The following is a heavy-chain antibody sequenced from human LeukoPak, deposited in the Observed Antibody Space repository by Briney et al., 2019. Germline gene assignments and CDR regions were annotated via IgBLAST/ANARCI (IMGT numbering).Heavy chain of an antibody. CDR1: GYTFTGYY. D-gene: IGHD3-22*01. Sequence: VASVKVSCKASGYTFTGYYMHWVRQAPGQGLEWMGWINSNSGGTNYAQKFQGRVTMTRDTSISTAYMELSRLRSDDTAVYYCARGDDSGYYFDYWGQGTLVTVSS. CDR2: INSNSGGT. J-gene: IGHJ4*02. CDR3: ARGDDSGYYFDY. V-gene: IGHV1-2*02.